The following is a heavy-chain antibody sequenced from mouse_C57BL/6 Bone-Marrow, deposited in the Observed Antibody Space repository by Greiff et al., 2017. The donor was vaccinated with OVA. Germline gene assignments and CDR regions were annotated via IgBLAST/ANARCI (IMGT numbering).Heavy chain of an antibody. CDR3: ARIGYYGSSYRYYAMDY. CDR2: IWWDDDK. Sequence: QVTLKVSGPGILQPSQTLSLTCSFSGFSLSTFGMGVGWIRQPSGKGLEWLAHIWWDDDKYYNPVLKSRITISKDTSKNHVFLKIANVDTADTATYYCARIGYYGSSYRYYAMDYWGQGTSVTVSS. V-gene: IGHV8-8*01. J-gene: IGHJ4*01. D-gene: IGHD1-1*01. CDR1: GFSLSTFGMG.